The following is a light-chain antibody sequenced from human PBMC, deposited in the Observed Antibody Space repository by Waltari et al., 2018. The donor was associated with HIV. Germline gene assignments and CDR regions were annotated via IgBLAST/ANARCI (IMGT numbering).Light chain of an antibody. CDR2: AAS. Sequence: DIQMTQSPSSLSASLGDKVLITCRASQAISTYVNWYQQKPGRAPHLLIYAASTLQSGVPSRFSGDSSVTDFTLTINGLQPEDFATYYCQQSFNGVTFGPGTKVYV. CDR3: QQSFNGVT. V-gene: IGKV1-39*01. J-gene: IGKJ3*01. CDR1: QAISTY.